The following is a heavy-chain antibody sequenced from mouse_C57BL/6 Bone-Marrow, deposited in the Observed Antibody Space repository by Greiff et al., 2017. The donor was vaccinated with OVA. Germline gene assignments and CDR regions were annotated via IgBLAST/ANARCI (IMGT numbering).Heavy chain of an antibody. CDR3: ARTTVVPLHWYFDV. CDR2: INPYNGGT. D-gene: IGHD1-1*01. V-gene: IGHV1-19*01. Sequence: VQLQQSGPVLVKPGASVKMSCKASGYTFTDYYMNWVKQSHGKSLEWIGVINPYNGGTSYNQKFKGKATLTVDKSSSTAYMELNSLTSEDSAVYYCARTTVVPLHWYFDVWGTGTTVTVSS. J-gene: IGHJ1*03. CDR1: GYTFTDYY.